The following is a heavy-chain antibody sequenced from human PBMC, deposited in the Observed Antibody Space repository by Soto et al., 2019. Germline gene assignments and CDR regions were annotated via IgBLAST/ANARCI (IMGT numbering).Heavy chain of an antibody. Sequence: SETLSLTCTVSGGSISGYFWNWIRQPPGKGLEWIGQIYYSGSTNYNPSPSLKSRVTISVDTSKRQFSLKVSSVTAADTAVYYCAGRRRGYYGMDVWGQGTTVTVSS. V-gene: IGHV4-59*01. J-gene: IGHJ6*02. CDR1: GGSISGYF. CDR3: AGRRRGYYGMDV. CDR2: IYYSGST.